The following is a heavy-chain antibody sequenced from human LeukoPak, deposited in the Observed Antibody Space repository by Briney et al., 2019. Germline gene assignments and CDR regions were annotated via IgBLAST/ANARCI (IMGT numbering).Heavy chain of an antibody. CDR1: GGSISSYY. J-gene: IGHJ6*03. D-gene: IGHD2-2*01. Sequence: KSSQTLSLTCTVSGGSISSYYWSWIRQPAGKGLEWIGRIYTSGSTNYNPSLKSRVTMSVGTSKNQFSLKLSSVTAADTAVYYCARVPIVVVPAAMEEYYYYYYMDVWGKGTTVTVSS. CDR2: IYTSGST. V-gene: IGHV4-4*07. CDR3: ARVPIVVVPAAMEEYYYYYYMDV.